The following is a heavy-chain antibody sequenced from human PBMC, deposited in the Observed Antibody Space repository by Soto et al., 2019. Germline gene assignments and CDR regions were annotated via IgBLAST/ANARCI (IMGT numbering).Heavy chain of an antibody. V-gene: IGHV1-18*01. CDR1: GYTFTSYG. D-gene: IGHD6-19*01. J-gene: IGHJ5*02. CDR3: ARNLPSSGWYNWFDP. CDR2: ISAYNGNT. Sequence: ASVKVSCKASGYTFTSYGISWLRQAPGQGLEWLGWISAYNGNTNYAQKLQGKGTMTTDTSTSTAYMELRSLRSDDTAVYYCARNLPSSGWYNWFDPWGQGTLVTVSS.